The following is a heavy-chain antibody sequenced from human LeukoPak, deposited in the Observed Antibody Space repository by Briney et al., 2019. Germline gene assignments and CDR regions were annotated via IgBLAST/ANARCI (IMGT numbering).Heavy chain of an antibody. CDR2: ISDSGDNT. Sequence: GASLRLSCAASGFTFSNYPMSWVRRAPGKGLEWVSGISDSGDNTYYADSVKGWFTISRDNSKNTLYLQMNNLRAEDTAVYYCASAHYFDSSDYYYFDYWGQGTLVTVSS. D-gene: IGHD3-22*01. CDR1: GFTFSNYP. CDR3: ASAHYFDSSDYYYFDY. V-gene: IGHV3-23*01. J-gene: IGHJ4*02.